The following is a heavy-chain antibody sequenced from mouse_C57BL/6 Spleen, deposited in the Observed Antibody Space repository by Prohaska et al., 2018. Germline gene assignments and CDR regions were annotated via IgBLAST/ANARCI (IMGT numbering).Heavy chain of an antibody. D-gene: IGHD3-3*01. CDR3: TAPARSSEY. CDR1: GFTFSNSW. Sequence: EVKLEESGGGLVQPGGSMKLSCVASGFTFSNSWMNWVRQSPEKGLEWVAQIRLKSDNYATHYAESVKGRFTISRDEYKSSVYLQMNNVRAEDTGIYYCTAPARSSEYWGQGTTLTVSS. J-gene: IGHJ2*01. V-gene: IGHV6-3*01. CDR2: IRLKSDNYAT.